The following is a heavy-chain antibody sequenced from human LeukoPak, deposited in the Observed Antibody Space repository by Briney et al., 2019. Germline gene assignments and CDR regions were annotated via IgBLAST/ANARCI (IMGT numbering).Heavy chain of an antibody. Sequence: GGSLRLSCAASGFPFSGYWMYWLRQAPGKGMVWVSRIKPDGSYTSYADFVKGRFTTSRDNAKNTLYLQLSSLRAEDTAVYYCERDYSSVPESWGQGTLVTVSS. CDR3: ERDYSSVPES. D-gene: IGHD6-19*01. J-gene: IGHJ5*02. V-gene: IGHV3-74*01. CDR2: IKPDGSYT. CDR1: GFPFSGYW.